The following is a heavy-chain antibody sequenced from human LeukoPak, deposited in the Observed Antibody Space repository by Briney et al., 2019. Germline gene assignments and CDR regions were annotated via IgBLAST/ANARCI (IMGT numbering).Heavy chain of an antibody. V-gene: IGHV3-73*01. CDR3: ARDLDHYGMDV. J-gene: IGHJ6*02. Sequence: GGSLRLSCAASGFTFSGSAMHWVRQASGKGLEWVGRIRSKANSYATAYAASVKGRFTISRDDSKNTAYLQMNSLKTEDTAVYYCARDLDHYGMDVWGQGTTVTVSS. CDR2: IRSKANSYAT. CDR1: GFTFSGSA.